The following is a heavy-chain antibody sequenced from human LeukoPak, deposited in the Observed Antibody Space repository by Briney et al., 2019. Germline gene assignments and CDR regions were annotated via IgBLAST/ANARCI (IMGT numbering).Heavy chain of an antibody. J-gene: IGHJ4*02. CDR1: GGSISSYY. D-gene: IGHD3-22*01. CDR2: IYYSGST. CDR3: ATYYDTGGYKFNY. V-gene: IGHV4-59*01. Sequence: SETLSLTCTVSGGSISSYYWSWIRQPPGKGLEWIGYIYYSGSTNYNPSLKSRVTISLDASKNQFSLKLSSVTAADTAVYYCATYYDTGGYKFNYWGQGTLVTVSS.